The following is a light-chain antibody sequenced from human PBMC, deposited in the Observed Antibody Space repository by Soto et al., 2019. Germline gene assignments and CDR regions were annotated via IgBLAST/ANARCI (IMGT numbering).Light chain of an antibody. CDR2: GSS. CDR3: QQYDILPRT. J-gene: IGKJ1*01. Sequence: IVLTQSLGTLFLSPGERATLSCRASQRLNSFYLAWYQQKPGQAPRLLIYGSSNRATGIPDRFSGSGSGTDVTLTISRLDPEDFALYYCQQYDILPRTFGQGTKVEVK. CDR1: QRLNSFY. V-gene: IGKV3-20*01.